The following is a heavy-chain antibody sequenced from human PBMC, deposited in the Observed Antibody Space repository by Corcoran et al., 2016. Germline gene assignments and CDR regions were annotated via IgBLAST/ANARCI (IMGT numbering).Heavy chain of an antibody. Sequence: QVQLVQSGAEVKKPGASVKVSCKASGYTFTGYYMHWVRQAPGQGLEWMGWINPNSGGTNYAQKFQGRVTMTRDTSISTAYMELSRLRSDDTAVYYCAREGRHLTYYYGSGSYAWGIDPWGQGTLVTVSS. J-gene: IGHJ5*02. CDR3: AREGRHLTYYYGSGSYAWGIDP. V-gene: IGHV1-2*02. CDR1: GYTFTGYY. CDR2: INPNSGGT. D-gene: IGHD3-10*01.